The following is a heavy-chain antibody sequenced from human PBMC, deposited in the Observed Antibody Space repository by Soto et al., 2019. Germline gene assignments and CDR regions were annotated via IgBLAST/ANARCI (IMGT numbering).Heavy chain of an antibody. J-gene: IGHJ2*01. V-gene: IGHV3-74*01. CDR1: GFTFSSYW. CDR3: ARDIRLGDHWYFDL. Sequence: GGSLSLSCAASGFTFSSYWMHWVRQAPGKGLVWVSRINSDGSSTSYADSVKGRFTISRDNAKNTLYLQMNSLRAEDTAVYYCARDIRLGDHWYFDLWGRGTLVTVSS. D-gene: IGHD2-21*02. CDR2: INSDGSST.